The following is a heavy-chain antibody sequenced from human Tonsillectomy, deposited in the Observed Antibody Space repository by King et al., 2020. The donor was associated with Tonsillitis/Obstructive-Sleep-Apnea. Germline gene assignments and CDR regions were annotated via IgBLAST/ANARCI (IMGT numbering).Heavy chain of an antibody. CDR1: GGSIDNNF. V-gene: IGHV4-59*01. CDR2: IYDSGSA. Sequence: VQLQESGPGLVKPSETLSLTCAFSGGSIDNNFWSWIRHPPGKGLEWIGYIYDSGSANYNPSLKRRVTISVDTSKNQFSLTVRSVTAADTAVYYCARAIVAPAPTPLDSWGQGTLVTVPS. D-gene: IGHD2-15*01. J-gene: IGHJ4*02. CDR3: ARAIVAPAPTPLDS.